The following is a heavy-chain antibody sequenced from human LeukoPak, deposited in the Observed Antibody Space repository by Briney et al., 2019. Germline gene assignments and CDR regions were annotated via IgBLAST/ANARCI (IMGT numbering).Heavy chain of an antibody. CDR3: ASGKAGGIAVAGTGY. J-gene: IGHJ4*02. V-gene: IGHV1-69*01. D-gene: IGHD6-19*01. Sequence: GASVKVSCKASGGTFSIYAISWVRQAPGQGLEWVGGIIPIFGTANYAQKFQGRVTITADESTSTAYMELSSLRSEDTAVYYCASGKAGGIAVAGTGYWGQGTLVTVSS. CDR2: IIPIFGTA. CDR1: GGTFSIYA.